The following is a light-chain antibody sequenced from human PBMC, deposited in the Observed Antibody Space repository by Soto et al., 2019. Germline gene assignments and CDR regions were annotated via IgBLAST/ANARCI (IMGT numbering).Light chain of an antibody. CDR2: TAS. J-gene: IGKJ2*01. Sequence: IHLTQSPSFLSASVGDRVTITCRASQGISNFLAWYQQKPGKVPELLIYTASTLRRGVPSRFSGSGSGTEFTLTISSLQPEDFATFYCQQLHTYPYTFGQGTRLDI. CDR3: QQLHTYPYT. V-gene: IGKV1-9*01. CDR1: QGISNF.